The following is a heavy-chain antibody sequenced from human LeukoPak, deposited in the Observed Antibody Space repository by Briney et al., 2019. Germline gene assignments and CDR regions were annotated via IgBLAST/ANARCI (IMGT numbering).Heavy chain of an antibody. CDR3: ARNYDPGYYYYYYMDV. D-gene: IGHD3-3*01. J-gene: IGHJ6*03. CDR2: ISYDGSNK. CDR1: GFTFSSYA. Sequence: GGSLRLSCAASGFTFSSYAMHWLRQAPGKGLAGVAVISYDGSNKYYADSVKGRFTISRDNSKKTLYLQMNSLRAEDTAVYYCARNYDPGYYYYYYMDVWGKGTTVTVSS. V-gene: IGHV3-30*04.